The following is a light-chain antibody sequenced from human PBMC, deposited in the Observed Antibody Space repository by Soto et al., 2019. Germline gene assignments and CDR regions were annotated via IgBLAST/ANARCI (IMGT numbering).Light chain of an antibody. V-gene: IGKV3-15*01. CDR3: QQYNSWRWT. J-gene: IGKJ1*01. Sequence: NVMTQSPSTLSVSPGEGATLSCRASQSVSSKLAWYQQKPGQAPRLLIYGASTRATGIPARFSGSGSGTEFTLIISSLQSEDSAVYYCQQYNSWRWTFGQGTKVDIK. CDR2: GAS. CDR1: QSVSSK.